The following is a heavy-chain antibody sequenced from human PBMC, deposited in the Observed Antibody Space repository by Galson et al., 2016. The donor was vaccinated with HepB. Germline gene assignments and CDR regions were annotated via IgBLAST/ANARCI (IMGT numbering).Heavy chain of an antibody. D-gene: IGHD3-10*01. J-gene: IGHJ3*02. Sequence: SLRLSCAASGANFSSFGMHWVRQAPGKGLEWVAVIWYDGSHKFYADSMKGRFTISRDNHRNTLYLQMNSLRAEDTALYYCARDSWHQYYYSSGIGALDIWGQGTMVTVSS. V-gene: IGHV3-33*01. CDR3: ARDSWHQYYYSSGIGALDI. CDR2: IWYDGSHK. CDR1: GANFSSFG.